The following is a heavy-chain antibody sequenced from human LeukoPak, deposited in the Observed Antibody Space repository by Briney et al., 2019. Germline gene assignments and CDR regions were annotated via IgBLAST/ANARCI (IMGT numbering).Heavy chain of an antibody. J-gene: IGHJ4*02. CDR2: ISYDGSIK. V-gene: IGHV3-30-3*01. CDR1: GFSFSSYG. CDR3: ARDRIREGLDY. D-gene: IGHD5-18*01. Sequence: PGRSLRLSSAASGFSFSSYGMHWVRQAPGKGLEWVAVISYDGSIKYYADSVKGRFTISRDNSKNTLYLQMNSLRADDTAVYYCARDRIREGLDYWGQGTLVTVSS.